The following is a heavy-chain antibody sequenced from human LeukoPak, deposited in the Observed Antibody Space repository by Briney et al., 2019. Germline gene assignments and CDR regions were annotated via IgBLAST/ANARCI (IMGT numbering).Heavy chain of an antibody. CDR2: INPNSGGT. CDR1: GYTFTGYY. Sequence: ASVKVSCKASGYTFTGYYMHWVRQAPGQGLEWMGWINPNSGGTNSAQKFQGRVIMTWDTSISTAYMELTRLRSDDTAVYYCARGGGTAVRPDFDYWGQGILVTVSS. CDR3: ARGGGTAVRPDFDY. D-gene: IGHD6-6*01. V-gene: IGHV1-2*02. J-gene: IGHJ4*02.